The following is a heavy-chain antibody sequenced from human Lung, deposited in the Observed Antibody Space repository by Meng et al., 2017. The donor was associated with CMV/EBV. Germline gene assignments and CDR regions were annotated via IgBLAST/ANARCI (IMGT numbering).Heavy chain of an antibody. Sequence: GGSLRLSCAASGFTFSGSAMHWVRQASGKGLEWVGRIRSKANSYATAYAASVKGRFTISRDDSKNTAYLQMNSLKTEDTAVYYCTRPFYCSSTSCYKFRAVDIWGQGTMVTVSS. V-gene: IGHV3-73*01. CDR1: GFTFSGSA. CDR3: TRPFYCSSTSCYKFRAVDI. CDR2: IRSKANSYAT. J-gene: IGHJ3*02. D-gene: IGHD2-2*02.